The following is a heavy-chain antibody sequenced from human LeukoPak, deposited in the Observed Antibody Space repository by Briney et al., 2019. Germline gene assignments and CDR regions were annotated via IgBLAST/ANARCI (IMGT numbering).Heavy chain of an antibody. J-gene: IGHJ2*01. CDR3: ASLPQSIAAAGTDWFDL. CDR2: IIPIFGTA. D-gene: IGHD6-13*01. V-gene: IGHV1-69*05. CDR1: GGTFSSYA. Sequence: VASVKVSCKASGGTFSSYAISWVRQAPGQGLEWMGRIIPIFGTANYAQKFQGRVTITTDESTSTAYMELSSLRSEDTAVYYCASLPQSIAAAGTDWFDLWGRGTLVTVSS.